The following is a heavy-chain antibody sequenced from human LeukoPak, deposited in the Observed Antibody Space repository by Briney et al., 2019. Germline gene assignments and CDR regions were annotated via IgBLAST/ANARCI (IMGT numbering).Heavy chain of an antibody. D-gene: IGHD6-13*01. Sequence: GRSLRLSCVASGFTFSSYGMHWVRQAPGKGLEWVAVISYDGSNKYYTDSVKGRFTISRDNSKNTLYLQMNSLRAEDTAVYYCGKDPEFAVGIAIDYWGQGTLVTVSS. CDR2: ISYDGSNK. V-gene: IGHV3-30*18. CDR1: GFTFSSYG. J-gene: IGHJ4*02. CDR3: GKDPEFAVGIAIDY.